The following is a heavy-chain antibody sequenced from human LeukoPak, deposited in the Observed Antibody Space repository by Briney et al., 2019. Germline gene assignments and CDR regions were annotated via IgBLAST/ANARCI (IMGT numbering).Heavy chain of an antibody. CDR3: ARLEWLLYFYFDY. CDR2: IYSGGST. CDR1: GFTVSSNY. J-gene: IGHJ4*02. D-gene: IGHD3-3*01. Sequence: GESLKISCAASGFTVSSNYMSWVRQAPGKGLEWVSVIYSGGSTYYADSVKGRFTISRDNSKNTLYLQMNSLRAEDTAVYYCARLEWLLYFYFDYWGQGTLVTVSS. V-gene: IGHV3-66*02.